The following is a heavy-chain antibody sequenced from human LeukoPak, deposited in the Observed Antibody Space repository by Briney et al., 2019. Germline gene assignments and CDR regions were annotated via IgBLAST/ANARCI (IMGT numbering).Heavy chain of an antibody. CDR3: AFEIGRSQGAFDI. J-gene: IGHJ3*02. CDR2: VWNDGSDE. D-gene: IGHD1-26*01. V-gene: IGHV3-33*01. CDR1: GFIFSKYA. Sequence: GSLRLSCAASGFIFSKYAMHWVRQTPGKGLEWVAAVWNDGSDENYADSVKGRFTISSDNSKNTLYLQMNSLRAEDTAVYYCAFEIGRSQGAFDIWGQGTMITVSS.